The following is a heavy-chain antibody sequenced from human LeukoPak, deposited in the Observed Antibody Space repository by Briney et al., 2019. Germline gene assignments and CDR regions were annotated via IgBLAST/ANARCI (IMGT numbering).Heavy chain of an antibody. V-gene: IGHV3-23*01. D-gene: IGHD2-21*01. CDR3: AKRGEGYYLDY. J-gene: IGHJ4*02. CDR1: GFTFSSYA. CDR2: ISGSGGST. Sequence: GRSLRLSCAASGFTFSSYAMHWVRQAPGKGLEWVSAISGSGGSTYYADSVKGRFTISRDNSKNTLYLQMNSLRAEDTAVYYCAKRGEGYYLDYWGQGTLVTVSS.